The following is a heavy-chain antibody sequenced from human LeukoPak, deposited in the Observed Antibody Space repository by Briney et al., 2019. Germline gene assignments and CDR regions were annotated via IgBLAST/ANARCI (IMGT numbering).Heavy chain of an antibody. Sequence: GASVKVSCKGSGVIFSINWVRQAHGQGLEWMGRIIPRLDTTNYAQKFQGRVTITADKSTDTVYMELRRLRSEDTAVYYCANLVGPLDVWGQGTTVSVSS. CDR1: GVIFS. CDR3: ANLVGPLDV. V-gene: IGHV1-69*08. J-gene: IGHJ6*02. D-gene: IGHD1-26*01. CDR2: IIPRLDTT.